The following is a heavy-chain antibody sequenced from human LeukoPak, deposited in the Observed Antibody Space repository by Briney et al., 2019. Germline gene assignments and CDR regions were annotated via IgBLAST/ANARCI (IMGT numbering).Heavy chain of an antibody. V-gene: IGHV3-30*03. CDR3: AISGEAVAGPGNY. D-gene: IGHD6-19*01. CDR1: GFTFSSYG. Sequence: GGSLRLSCAASGFTFSSYGMHWVRQAPGKGLEWVAVISYDGSNKYYADSAKGRFTISRDNSKNTLYLQMNSLRAEDTAVYYCAISGEAVAGPGNYWGQGTLVTVSS. CDR2: ISYDGSNK. J-gene: IGHJ4*02.